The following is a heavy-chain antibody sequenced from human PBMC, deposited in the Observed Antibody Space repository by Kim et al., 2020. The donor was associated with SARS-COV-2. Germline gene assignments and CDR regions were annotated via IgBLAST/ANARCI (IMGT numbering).Heavy chain of an antibody. Sequence: GGSLRLSCTASRITFRSYAMNWVRQAPGKGLEWVSFISGSGGTTYYADSVKGRFTITRDNPKSTVYLQMNSLRGEDTAVYYCAKDANTIFGVVTYYYGMDVWGQGTTVSV. J-gene: IGHJ6*02. CDR3: AKDANTIFGVVTYYYGMDV. CDR2: ISGSGGTT. D-gene: IGHD3-3*01. V-gene: IGHV3-23*01. CDR1: RITFRSYA.